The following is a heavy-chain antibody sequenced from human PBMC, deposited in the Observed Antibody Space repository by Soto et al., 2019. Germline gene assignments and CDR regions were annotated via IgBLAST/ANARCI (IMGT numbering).Heavy chain of an antibody. Sequence: GGSLRLSCAASGFTFDDYAMHWVRQAPGKGLEWVSLISWDGGSTYYADSVEGRFTISRDNSKNSLYLQMNSLRTEDTALYYCAKGPLTRYYYYGMDVWGQGTTVTVSS. CDR1: GFTFDDYA. CDR3: AKGPLTRYYYYGMDV. D-gene: IGHD2-15*01. CDR2: ISWDGGST. V-gene: IGHV3-43*01. J-gene: IGHJ6*02.